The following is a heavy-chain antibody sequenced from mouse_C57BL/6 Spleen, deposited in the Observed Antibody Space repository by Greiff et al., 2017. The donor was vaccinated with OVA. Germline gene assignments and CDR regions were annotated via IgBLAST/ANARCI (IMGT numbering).Heavy chain of an antibody. CDR2: ISSGSSTI. J-gene: IGHJ1*03. CDR1: GFTFSDYG. V-gene: IGHV5-17*01. Sequence: EVQRVESGGGLVKPGGSLKLSCAASGFTFSDYGMHWVRQAPEKGLEWVAYISSGSSTIYYADTVKGRFTISRDNAKNTLFLQMTSLRSEDTAMYYCARGGLYYGSSYGYFDVWGTGTTVTVSS. CDR3: ARGGLYYGSSYGYFDV. D-gene: IGHD1-1*01.